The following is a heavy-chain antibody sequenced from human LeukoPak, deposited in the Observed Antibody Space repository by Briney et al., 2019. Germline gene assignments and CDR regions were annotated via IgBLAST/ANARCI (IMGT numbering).Heavy chain of an antibody. V-gene: IGHV4-39*07. CDR3: ASPGIAAAAPAPSFDY. D-gene: IGHD6-13*01. CDR1: GGSISSSSYY. Sequence: SETLSLTCTVSGGSISSSSYYWGWIRQPPGKGLEWIGSIYYSGSTYYNPSLKSRVTISVDTSKNQFSLKLSSVTAADTAVYYCASPGIAAAAPAPSFDYWGQGTLVTVSS. J-gene: IGHJ4*02. CDR2: IYYSGST.